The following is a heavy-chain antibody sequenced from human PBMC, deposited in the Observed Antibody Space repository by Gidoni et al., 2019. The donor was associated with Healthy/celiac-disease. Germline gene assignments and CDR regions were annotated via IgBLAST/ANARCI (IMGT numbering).Heavy chain of an antibody. CDR1: GFTFSSYS. V-gene: IGHV3-48*01. CDR2: ISSSSSTI. CDR3: AREPFGVVITTVLDY. Sequence: EVQLVESGGGLVQPGGSLRLSCAASGFTFSSYSMNWVRQAPGKGLEWVSYISSSSSTIYYADSVKGRFTISRDNAKNSLYLQMNSLRAEDTAVYYCAREPFGVVITTVLDYWGQGTLVTVSS. D-gene: IGHD3-22*01. J-gene: IGHJ4*02.